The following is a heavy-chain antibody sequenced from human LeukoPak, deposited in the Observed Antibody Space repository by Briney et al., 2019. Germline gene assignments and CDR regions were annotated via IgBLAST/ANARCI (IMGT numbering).Heavy chain of an antibody. J-gene: IGHJ4*01. Sequence: GGSLRLSCAASGFTLSPYRMHWVRQGPGKGLVWVSGMNSDGSSIVYADSVKGRFTISRDNAKNTLYLQMNSLRAEDTAVYYCARGESSSWYDRGHGTLVTVSS. CDR3: ARGESSSWYD. CDR2: MNSDGSSI. D-gene: IGHD6-13*01. CDR1: GFTLSPYR. V-gene: IGHV3-74*01.